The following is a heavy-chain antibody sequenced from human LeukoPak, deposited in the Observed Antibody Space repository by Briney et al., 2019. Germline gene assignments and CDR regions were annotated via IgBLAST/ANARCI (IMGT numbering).Heavy chain of an antibody. D-gene: IGHD4-17*01. CDR2: IYYSVTT. J-gene: IGHJ4*02. CDR3: ATYFYGDYGSYDFDY. V-gene: IGHV4-4*02. CDR1: GAFINSSHW. Sequence: SEPLSLTCAVSGAFINSSHWWSWARQPPGKGLEWIGGIYYSVTTNYNPSLKSLLTLSVDKSKNQFSLKLSSVTAADTAVYYCATYFYGDYGSYDFDYWGQGTLVTVSS.